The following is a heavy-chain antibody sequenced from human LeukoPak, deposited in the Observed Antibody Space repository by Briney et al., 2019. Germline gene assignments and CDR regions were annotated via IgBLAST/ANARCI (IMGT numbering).Heavy chain of an antibody. CDR3: ARDSPDIGWFGELTAATDYYYYYMDV. V-gene: IGHV3-11*01. Sequence: GGSLRLSCAASGFTFSDYYMSWIRQAPGKGLEWVSYISSSGSTIYYADSVKGRFTISRDNAKNSLYLQMNSLRAEDTAVYYCARDSPDIGWFGELTAATDYYYYYMDVWGKGTTVTISS. CDR2: ISSSGSTI. D-gene: IGHD3-10*01. J-gene: IGHJ6*03. CDR1: GFTFSDYY.